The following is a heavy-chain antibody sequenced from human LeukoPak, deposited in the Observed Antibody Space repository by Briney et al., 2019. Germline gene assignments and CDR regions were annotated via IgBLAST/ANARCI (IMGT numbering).Heavy chain of an antibody. CDR2: ISDNDENT. Sequence: GGSLRLSCAASGIYDMSWVRQAPGKGLEWVSSISDNDENTYYADSVKGRFTMSRDNSRNTLYLQMNNLRAEDTAVYYCARGKPNPYGMDVWGQGTTVTVSS. CDR1: GIYD. CDR3: ARGKPNPYGMDV. J-gene: IGHJ6*02. V-gene: IGHV3-23*01. D-gene: IGHD1-14*01.